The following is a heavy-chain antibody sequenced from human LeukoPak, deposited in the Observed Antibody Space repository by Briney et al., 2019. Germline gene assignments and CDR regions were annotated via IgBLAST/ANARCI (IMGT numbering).Heavy chain of an antibody. J-gene: IGHJ5*02. CDR3: SIFEGYCSSTSCYWVPFDP. Sequence: SLKVSCKASGGTFSSYAISWVRQAPGQGLEWMGGIIPIFGTANYAQKFQGRVTITADESTSTAYVALSSLRSAATAVEYCSIFEGYCSSTSCYWVPFDPWGQGTLATVSS. V-gene: IGHV1-69*13. CDR2: IIPIFGTA. CDR1: GGTFSSYA. D-gene: IGHD2-2*01.